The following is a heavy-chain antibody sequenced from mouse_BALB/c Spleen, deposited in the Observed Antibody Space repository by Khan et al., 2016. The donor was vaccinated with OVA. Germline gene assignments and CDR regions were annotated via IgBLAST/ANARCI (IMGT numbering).Heavy chain of an antibody. CDR2: IWGGGST. CDR3: AKGVWSYYYAFDY. Sequence: VQLQESGPGLVAPSQSLSITCTVSGFSLTDYGVSWIRQPPGKGLEWLGVIWGGGSTYYNSALKSRLSISKDNSKSQVFLKMSSLQTDDTAMYYCAKGVWSYYYAFDYWGQGTSVTVSS. J-gene: IGHJ4*01. CDR1: GFSLTDYG. V-gene: IGHV2-6-5*01.